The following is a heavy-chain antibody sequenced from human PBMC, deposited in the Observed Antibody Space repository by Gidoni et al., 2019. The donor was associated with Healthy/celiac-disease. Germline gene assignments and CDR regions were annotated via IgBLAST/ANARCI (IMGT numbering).Heavy chain of an antibody. V-gene: IGHV1-69*06. Sequence: QVQLVQSGAEVKKPGSSVKVSCKASGVTFSSSAISWVRQAPGQGLEWMGGIIPIFGTANYAQKFQGRVTITADKSTSTAYMELSSLRSEDTAVYYCARGGRDGYNMNWFDPWGQGTLVTVSS. J-gene: IGHJ5*02. CDR3: ARGGRDGYNMNWFDP. CDR2: IIPIFGTA. D-gene: IGHD5-12*01. CDR1: GVTFSSSA.